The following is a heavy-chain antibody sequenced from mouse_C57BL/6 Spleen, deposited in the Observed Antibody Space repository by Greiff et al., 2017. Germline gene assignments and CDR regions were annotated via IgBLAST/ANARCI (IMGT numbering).Heavy chain of an antibody. CDR3: SSNKVTGYAMDY. CDR2: IWSGGST. J-gene: IGHJ4*01. V-gene: IGHV2-2*01. CDR1: GFSLTSYG. Sequence: QVQLQQSGPGLVQPSQSLSITCTVSGFSLTSYGVHWVRQSPGKGLEWLGVIWSGGSTDYNEAFISILSISKDNSKSQVFFIMNCLQADYTAIYYCSSNKVTGYAMDYWGPGPSVTVSS. D-gene: IGHD2-5*01.